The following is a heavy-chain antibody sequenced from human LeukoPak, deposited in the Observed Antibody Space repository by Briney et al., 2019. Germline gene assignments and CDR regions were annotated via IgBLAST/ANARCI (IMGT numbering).Heavy chain of an antibody. Sequence: PGGSLTLSCAASGFTFSRYWMNWVRQAPREELVWVSRINSDGSTTRYAASVKGRFTISRDNAKNTMYLQMNSLRAEDTAVYYCARENFYGMDVWGQGTTVTVSS. V-gene: IGHV3-74*01. CDR2: INSDGSTT. J-gene: IGHJ6*02. CDR3: ARENFYGMDV. CDR1: GFTFSRYW.